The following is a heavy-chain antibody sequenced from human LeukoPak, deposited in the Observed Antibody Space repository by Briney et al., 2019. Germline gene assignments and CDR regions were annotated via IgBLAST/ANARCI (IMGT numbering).Heavy chain of an antibody. Sequence: TGGSLTLSCAASEFTFTNAYMTWVRQAPGKGLEWVGRINTKTEGGTTDYPAPVKVRFTISRDDSKKTLYLQMNSLKTEDTAVYYCTTGLGPAFDLWGQGTMVTVSS. CDR1: EFTFTNAY. CDR2: INTKTEGGTT. J-gene: IGHJ3*01. CDR3: TTGLGPAFDL. V-gene: IGHV3-15*01. D-gene: IGHD3-22*01.